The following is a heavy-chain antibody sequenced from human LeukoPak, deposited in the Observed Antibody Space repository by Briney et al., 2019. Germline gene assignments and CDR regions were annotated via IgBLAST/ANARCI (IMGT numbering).Heavy chain of an antibody. D-gene: IGHD3-22*01. CDR3: ARFADSSVFGY. CDR2: IYPGDSDT. V-gene: IGHV5-51*01. J-gene: IGHJ4*02. CDR1: GYSFTSYW. Sequence: GETLKISCKGSGYSFTSYWIGWVRQMPGKGLEWMGIIYPGDSDTRYSPSFQGQVTISADKSISTAYPQWSSLKASDTAMYYCARFADSSVFGYWGQGTLVTVSS.